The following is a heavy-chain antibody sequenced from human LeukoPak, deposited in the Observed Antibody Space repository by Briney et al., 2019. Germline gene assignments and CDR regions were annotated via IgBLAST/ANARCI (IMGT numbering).Heavy chain of an antibody. J-gene: IGHJ4*02. Sequence: PGGSLRLPCAACLFTFSSYAMSWVRQAPGKGLDWVSAISGCGGSTYYADSVKGRLTISRDNSKNTLYLQMNSLRAEDTAVYYCAKGGGATRHCFDYGGQGTLVTVPT. D-gene: IGHD1-26*01. CDR2: ISGCGGST. CDR3: AKGGGATRHCFDY. V-gene: IGHV3-23*01. CDR1: LFTFSSYA.